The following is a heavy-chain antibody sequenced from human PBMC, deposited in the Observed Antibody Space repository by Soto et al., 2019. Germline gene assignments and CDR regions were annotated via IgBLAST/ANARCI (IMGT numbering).Heavy chain of an antibody. D-gene: IGHD2-21*02. V-gene: IGHV4-59*01. J-gene: IGHJ6*02. CDR2: MYNTGST. CDR3: ARDLWGYCGADCYPLDV. CDR1: AGSLRTNE. Sequence: SQTLSLPCTVSAGSLRTNEWSWIRQPPEKEQERIGYMYNTGSTIYNPSLKRRVTISLDTSKNQFSLKLNSVTAADTAVYYCARDLWGYCGADCYPLDVWGQGTMVTVS.